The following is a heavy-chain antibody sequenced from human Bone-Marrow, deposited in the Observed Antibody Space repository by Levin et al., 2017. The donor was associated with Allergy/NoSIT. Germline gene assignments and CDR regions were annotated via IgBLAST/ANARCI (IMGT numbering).Heavy chain of an antibody. D-gene: IGHD2-15*01. V-gene: IGHV3-30-3*01. CDR1: GFTFSAYS. Sequence: PGESLKISCAASGFTFSAYSIHWVRQYPGKGLEWVAVISHDGGSKYYADSVKGRFTISRDNSNNTLYLQMNSLRDEDTAVYYCARDYKGGRAYCSSGSCNPYNYYGMDVWGQGTTVTVSS. CDR2: ISHDGGSK. J-gene: IGHJ6*02. CDR3: ARDYKGGRAYCSSGSCNPYNYYGMDV.